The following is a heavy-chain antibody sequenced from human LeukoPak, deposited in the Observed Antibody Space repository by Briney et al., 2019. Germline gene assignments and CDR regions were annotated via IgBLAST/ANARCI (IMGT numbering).Heavy chain of an antibody. CDR3: ARTGSCSSTSCYAGVDY. CDR2: IYPGDSDT. CDR1: GYSFTSYW. Sequence: GEALQISCKGSGYSFTSYWIGWVRQMPGKGLEWMGIIYPGDSDTRYSPSFQGQVTISADKSISTAYLQWSSLKASDTAMYYCARTGSCSSTSCYAGVDYWGQGTLVTVSS. D-gene: IGHD2-2*01. V-gene: IGHV5-51*01. J-gene: IGHJ4*02.